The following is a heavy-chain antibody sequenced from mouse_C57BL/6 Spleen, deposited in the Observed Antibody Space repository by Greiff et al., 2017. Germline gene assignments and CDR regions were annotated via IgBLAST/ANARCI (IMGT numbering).Heavy chain of an antibody. CDR1: GYAFSSSW. V-gene: IGHV1-82*01. Sequence: QVQLKQSGPELVKPGASVKISCKASGYAFSSSWMNWVKQRPGKGLEWIGRIYPGDGDTNYNGKFKGKATLTADKSSSTAYMQLSSLTSEDSAVYFCAREEDYGSVSHYFDYWGQGTTLTVSS. CDR3: AREEDYGSVSHYFDY. D-gene: IGHD1-1*01. J-gene: IGHJ2*01. CDR2: IYPGDGDT.